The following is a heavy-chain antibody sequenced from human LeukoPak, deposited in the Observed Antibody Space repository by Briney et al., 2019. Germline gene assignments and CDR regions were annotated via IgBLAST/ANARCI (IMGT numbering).Heavy chain of an antibody. CDR2: ISWNSGSI. J-gene: IGHJ3*02. CDR1: GFTFDDYA. Sequence: GGSLRLSCAASGFTFDDYAMHWVRQAPGKGLEWVSGISWNSGSISYADSVKGRFTISRDNAKNSLYLQMNSLRAEDMALYYCAKDIGPGPGDAFDIWGQGTMVTVSS. CDR3: AKDIGPGPGDAFDI. V-gene: IGHV3-9*03.